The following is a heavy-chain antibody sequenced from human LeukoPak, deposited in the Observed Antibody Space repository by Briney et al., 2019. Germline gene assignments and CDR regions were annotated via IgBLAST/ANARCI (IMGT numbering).Heavy chain of an antibody. CDR3: ARVQGSDIVVVPVNWFDP. V-gene: IGHV4-38-2*01. CDR2: IYHSGST. Sequence: PSETLSLTCAVSGYSISSGYYWDWIRQPPGKGLEWIGSIYHSGSTYYNPSLKSRVTISVDTSKNQFSLKLSSVTAADTAVYYCARVQGSDIVVVPVNWFDPWGQGTLSPSPQ. D-gene: IGHD2-2*01. CDR1: GYSISSGYY. J-gene: IGHJ5*02.